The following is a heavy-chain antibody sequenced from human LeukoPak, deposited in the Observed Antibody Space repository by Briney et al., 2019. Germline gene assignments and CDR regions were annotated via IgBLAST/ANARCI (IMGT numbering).Heavy chain of an antibody. CDR1: GGSISSSSYY. CDR2: IYYSGST. Sequence: SETLSLTCTVSGGSISSSSYYWGWIRQPPGKGLEWIAIIYYSGSTYYNPSLKSRVTISVDTSKNQFSLKLSSVTAADTAVHYCARQPLLPYSSGWYDYWGQGTLVTVSS. V-gene: IGHV4-39*01. CDR3: ARQPLLPYSSGWYDY. J-gene: IGHJ4*02. D-gene: IGHD6-19*01.